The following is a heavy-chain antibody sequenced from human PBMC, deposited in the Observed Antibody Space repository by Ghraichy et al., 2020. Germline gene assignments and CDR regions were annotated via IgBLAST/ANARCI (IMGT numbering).Heavy chain of an antibody. J-gene: IGHJ4*02. CDR1: GFTFSRYW. CDR3: ARVPECYFDY. D-gene: IGHD1-14*01. V-gene: IGHV3-74*01. Sequence: LSLTCAASGFTFSRYWMHWVRQAPGKGLVWVSRINSDVSSTSYADSVKGRFTISRDNAKNTLYLQMNSLRAEDTAVYYCARVPECYFDYWGQGTLVTVSS. CDR2: INSDVSST.